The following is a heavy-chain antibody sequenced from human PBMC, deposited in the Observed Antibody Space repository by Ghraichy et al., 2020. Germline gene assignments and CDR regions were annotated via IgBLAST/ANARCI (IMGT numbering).Heavy chain of an antibody. V-gene: IGHV3-53*01. D-gene: IGHD3-16*01. CDR3: ATGGVTPDY. CDR1: GFTVSRNY. J-gene: IGHJ4*02. Sequence: GVLRLSCAASGFTVSRNYMNWVRQAPGKGLEWVSVIYSDGSTYYADSVKGRFTISRDSSMKTLYLQMNSLRVEDTAMYYCATGGVTPDYWGQGTLVTVSS. CDR2: IYSDGST.